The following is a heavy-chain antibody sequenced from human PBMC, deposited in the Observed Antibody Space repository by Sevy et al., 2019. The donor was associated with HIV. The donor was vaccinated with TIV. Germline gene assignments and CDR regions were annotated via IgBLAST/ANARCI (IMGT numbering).Heavy chain of an antibody. J-gene: IGHJ5*02. Sequence: GGSLRLSCAASGFTFSSYSMNWVRQAPGKGLEWVSYISSSSSTIYYADSVKGRFTISRDNAKNSLYLQMNSLRAEDTAVYYCARDRYTSSWYWFDPWGQGTLVTVSS. CDR1: GFTFSSYS. D-gene: IGHD6-13*01. CDR3: ARDRYTSSWYWFDP. CDR2: ISSSSSTI. V-gene: IGHV3-48*01.